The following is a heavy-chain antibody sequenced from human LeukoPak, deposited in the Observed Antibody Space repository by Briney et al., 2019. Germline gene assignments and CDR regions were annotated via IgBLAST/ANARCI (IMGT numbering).Heavy chain of an antibody. D-gene: IGHD3-3*01. CDR1: GFTFTSYS. V-gene: IGHV3-23*01. Sequence: GGSLRLSCAASGFTFTSYSMNWVRQAPGKGPEWVSTISGGGSTYYADSVKGRFTISRDNSKNTLYLQVNSLRAEDTAVYYCVREQKDFWSGYHEIWGQGTLVTVSS. CDR3: VREQKDFWSGYHEI. J-gene: IGHJ4*02. CDR2: ISGGGST.